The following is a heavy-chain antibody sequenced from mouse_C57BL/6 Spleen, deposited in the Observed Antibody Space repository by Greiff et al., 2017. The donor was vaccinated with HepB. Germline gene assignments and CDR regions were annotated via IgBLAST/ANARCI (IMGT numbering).Heavy chain of an antibody. V-gene: IGHV1-82*01. D-gene: IGHD1-1*01. CDR3: ARSLSYYGSSYVGAMDY. J-gene: IGHJ4*01. CDR1: GYAFSSSW. Sequence: VQLQQSGPELVKPGASVKISCKASGYAFSSSWMNWVKQRPGKGLEWIGRIYPGDGDTNYNGKFKGKATLTADKSSSTAYMQLSSLTSEDSAVYFCARSLSYYGSSYVGAMDYWGQGTSVTVSS. CDR2: IYPGDGDT.